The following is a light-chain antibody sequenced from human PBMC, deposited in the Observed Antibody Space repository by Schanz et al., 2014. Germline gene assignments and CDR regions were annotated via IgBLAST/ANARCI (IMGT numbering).Light chain of an antibody. CDR1: SNDVGGYNY. J-gene: IGLJ3*02. CDR2: EVN. CDR3: SSYTSSSTWV. Sequence: QSALTQPPSASGSPGQSVTISCTGTSNDVGGYNYVSWYQQHPGKAPKVMIYEVNKRPSGVPDRFSGSKSGNTASLTISGLQAEDEADYYCSSYTSSSTWVFGGGTKLTVL. V-gene: IGLV2-8*01.